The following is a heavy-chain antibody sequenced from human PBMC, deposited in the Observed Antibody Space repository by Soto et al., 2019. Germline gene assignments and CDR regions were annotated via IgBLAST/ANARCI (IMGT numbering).Heavy chain of an antibody. V-gene: IGHV3-23*01. D-gene: IGHD2-15*01. J-gene: IGHJ5*02. CDR1: GFTFSSYA. CDR3: AKDHPDIVVVVAATRWFDP. CDR2: ISGSGGST. Sequence: GGSLRLSYAASGFTFSSYAMSWVRQAPGKGLEWVSAISGSGGSTYYADSVKGRFTISRDNSKNTLYLQMNSLRAEDTAVYYCAKDHPDIVVVVAATRWFDPWGQGTLVTVSS.